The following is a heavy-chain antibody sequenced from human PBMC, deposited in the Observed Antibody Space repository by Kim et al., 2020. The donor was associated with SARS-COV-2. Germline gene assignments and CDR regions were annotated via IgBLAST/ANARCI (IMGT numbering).Heavy chain of an antibody. Sequence: GGSLRLSCVASGFSFGTFDMSWVRQAPGKWLKWVSVIKLPEDSTYYAESVKGRFTVSRDSARNTLYLQMNSLRANDTAVYYCVKGAWLDYWGPGTLVTVSS. CDR2: IKLPEDST. D-gene: IGHD5-12*01. CDR3: VKGAWLDY. CDR1: GFSFGTFD. V-gene: IGHV3-23*01. J-gene: IGHJ4*02.